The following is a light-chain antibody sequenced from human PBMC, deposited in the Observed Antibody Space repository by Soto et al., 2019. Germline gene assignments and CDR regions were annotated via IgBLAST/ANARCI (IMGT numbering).Light chain of an antibody. CDR3: QQYYSTPLT. V-gene: IGKV4-1*01. CDR2: WAS. CDR1: QSVLYSSNNKNY. J-gene: IGKJ4*01. Sequence: DIVMTQSPDSLAVSLGERATSNCKSSQSVLYSSNNKNYLAWYQQKPGQPPKLLIYWASTRESGVPDRFSGSGSGTDFNLTISSLQAEDVAVYYCQQYYSTPLTFGGGTKVEIK.